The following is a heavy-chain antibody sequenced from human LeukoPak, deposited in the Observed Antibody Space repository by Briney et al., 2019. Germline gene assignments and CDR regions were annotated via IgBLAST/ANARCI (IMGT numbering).Heavy chain of an antibody. CDR3: AKAGKTTVMYWFDP. J-gene: IGHJ5*02. Sequence: GASVKVSCKASGYTFTSYAMNWVRQAPGQGLEWMGWINTNTGNPTYAQGFTGRFVFSLDTSVSTAYLQISSLKAEDTAVYYCAKAGKTTVMYWFDPWGQGTLVTVSS. CDR1: GYTFTSYA. V-gene: IGHV7-4-1*02. D-gene: IGHD4-11*01. CDR2: INTNTGNP.